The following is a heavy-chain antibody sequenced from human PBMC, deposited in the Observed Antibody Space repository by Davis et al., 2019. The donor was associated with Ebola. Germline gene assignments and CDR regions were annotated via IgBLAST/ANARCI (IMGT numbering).Heavy chain of an antibody. V-gene: IGHV4-34*01. CDR2: IHHSGST. J-gene: IGHJ4*02. CDR3: ATSHQIRGRDCFDY. Sequence: PSETLSLTCAVYGESFSAYHWNWIRQSPGKGLEWIGEIHHSGSTNYNPSLKSRVTISVDSSKNQFSLKLSSVTAADTAVYYCATSHQIRGRDCFDYWDQGNLVIVSS. CDR1: GESFSAYH.